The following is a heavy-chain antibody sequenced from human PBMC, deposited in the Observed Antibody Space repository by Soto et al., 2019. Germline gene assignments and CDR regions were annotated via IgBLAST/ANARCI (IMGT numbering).Heavy chain of an antibody. CDR2: ISAYNGNT. V-gene: IGHV1-18*01. CDR3: ARELVNDFWSGYPYYYYGMDV. D-gene: IGHD3-3*01. J-gene: IGHJ6*02. CDR1: GYTFTSYG. Sequence: ASVKVSCKASGYTFTSYGISWVRQAPGQGLEWMGWISAYNGNTNYAQKLQGRVTMTKDTSTSTAYMELRSLRSDDTAVYYCARELVNDFWSGYPYYYYGMDVWGQGTTVTVSS.